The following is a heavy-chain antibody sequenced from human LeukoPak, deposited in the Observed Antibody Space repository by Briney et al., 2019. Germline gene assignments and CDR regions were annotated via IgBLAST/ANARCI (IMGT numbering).Heavy chain of an antibody. CDR1: GFTFDDYA. Sequence: PGGSLRLSCAASGFTFDDYAMHWVRQVPGKGLEWVSGISWNSANIGYADSVKGRFTISRDNAKKSLYLQMNSLRPEDTAFYYCAKDTLSAYYDSSRSYPFFDSWGQGTLVSVSS. D-gene: IGHD3-22*01. J-gene: IGHJ4*02. CDR3: AKDTLSAYYDSSRSYPFFDS. V-gene: IGHV3-9*01. CDR2: ISWNSANI.